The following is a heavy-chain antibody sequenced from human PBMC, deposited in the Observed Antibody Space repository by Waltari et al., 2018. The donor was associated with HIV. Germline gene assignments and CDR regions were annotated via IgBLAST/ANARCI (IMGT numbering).Heavy chain of an antibody. CDR1: GYSFTSYW. CDR3: ASYHMTTVTTSGYFQH. D-gene: IGHD4-17*01. V-gene: IGHV5-51*03. Sequence: EVQLVQSGAEVKKPGESLKISCTGSGYSFTSYWIGWVRQMPGKGLEWMGIIYPGDSDTRYSPSFQGQVTISADKSISTAYLQWSSLKASDTAMYYCASYHMTTVTTSGYFQHWGQGTLVTVSS. CDR2: IYPGDSDT. J-gene: IGHJ1*01.